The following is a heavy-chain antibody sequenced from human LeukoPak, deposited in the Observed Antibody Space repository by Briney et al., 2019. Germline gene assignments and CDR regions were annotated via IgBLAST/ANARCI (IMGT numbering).Heavy chain of an antibody. CDR2: INHSGST. CDR1: GGSFSGYY. D-gene: IGHD3-10*01. V-gene: IGHV4-34*01. Sequence: SETLSLTCAVYGGSFSGYYWGWIRQPPGKGLEWIGEINHSGSTNYNPSLKSRVTISVDTSKNQFSLKLSSVTAADTAVYYCARALFYYGSGRTFDYWGQGTLVTVSS. CDR3: ARALFYYGSGRTFDY. J-gene: IGHJ4*02.